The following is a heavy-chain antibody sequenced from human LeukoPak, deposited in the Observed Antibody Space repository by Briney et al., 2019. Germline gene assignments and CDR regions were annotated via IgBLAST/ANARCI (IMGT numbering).Heavy chain of an antibody. CDR1: GFTFSSYW. Sequence: TGGSLRLSCAASGFTFSSYWMSWVRQAPGKGLEWVANIKQDGSEKYYVDSVKGRFTISRDNAKNSLYLQMNSLRAEDTAVYYCARVRSWELRYGFDYWGQGTLVTVSS. CDR2: IKQDGSEK. V-gene: IGHV3-7*01. D-gene: IGHD1-26*01. CDR3: ARVRSWELRYGFDY. J-gene: IGHJ4*02.